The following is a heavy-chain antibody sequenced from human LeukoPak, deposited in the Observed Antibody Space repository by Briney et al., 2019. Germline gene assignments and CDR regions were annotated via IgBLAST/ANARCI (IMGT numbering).Heavy chain of an antibody. Sequence: ASVKVSCKASGYTFTTYGVSWVRQAPGQGVEWMGWISGYDGNTNYAQKLQGRVTMTTDTSTSTAYMELRSLRSDDTAVYYCARDTEGDYDILTGYLKPSFDYWGQGTLVTVSS. CDR2: ISGYDGNT. V-gene: IGHV1-18*01. CDR1: GYTFTTYG. J-gene: IGHJ4*02. CDR3: ARDTEGDYDILTGYLKPSFDY. D-gene: IGHD3-9*01.